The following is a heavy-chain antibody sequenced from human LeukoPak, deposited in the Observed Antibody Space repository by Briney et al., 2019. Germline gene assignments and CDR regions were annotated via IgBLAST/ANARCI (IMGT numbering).Heavy chain of an antibody. Sequence: QPSETLSLTCTVSGDSLNSGDLYWSWIRQPPGKDLEWIGYIYFSGSTYYNPSLKSRLTISVDTSKNQFSLQLTSVTAADTAIYYCARVRGDRALSFDYWGQGTLVTVSS. CDR1: GDSLNSGDLY. V-gene: IGHV4-30-4*08. J-gene: IGHJ4*02. CDR3: ARVRGDRALSFDY. CDR2: IYFSGST. D-gene: IGHD3-10*01.